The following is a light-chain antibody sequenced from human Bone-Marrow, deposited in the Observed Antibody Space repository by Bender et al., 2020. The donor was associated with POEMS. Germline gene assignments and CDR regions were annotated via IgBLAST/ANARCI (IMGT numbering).Light chain of an antibody. Sequence: FMLTQPHAVSESPGKTVTLSCTGSGGRVGFMQWHQQRPGSAPVNVIYEDTRRPSGVPARFSGSIDSSSNSAFLTISELKAEDEADYYCQSYDTNTWVFGGGTKLTVL. CDR1: GGRVGF. V-gene: IGLV6-57*02. CDR2: EDT. J-gene: IGLJ3*02. CDR3: QSYDTNTWV.